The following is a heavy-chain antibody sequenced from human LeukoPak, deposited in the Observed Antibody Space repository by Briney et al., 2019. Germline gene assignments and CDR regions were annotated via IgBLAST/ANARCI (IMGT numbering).Heavy chain of an antibody. CDR2: VSYSGST. CDR1: GDSISSSSYY. CDR3: ARQKRWDGYTLDS. V-gene: IGHV4-39*01. Sequence: SETLSLTCTVPGDSISSSSYYWGWIRQPPGKGLEWIGSVSYSGSTYYNPSLKSRVTISVDTSKNQLSLKLSSVAAADTAVYYCARQKRWDGYTLDSWGQGTLVTVSS. J-gene: IGHJ4*02. D-gene: IGHD5-24*01.